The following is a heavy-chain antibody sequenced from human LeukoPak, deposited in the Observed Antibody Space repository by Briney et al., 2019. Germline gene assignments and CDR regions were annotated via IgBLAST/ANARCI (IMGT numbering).Heavy chain of an antibody. D-gene: IGHD3-3*01. V-gene: IGHV1-69*13. CDR2: ITPMVGPA. J-gene: IGHJ3*01. CDR1: GGTFSTHA. CDR3: ERGNWSDAFDV. Sequence: SVKVSCKTSGGTFSTHAISWVRQVPGQGLEWMGGITPMVGPANYAQKFQDRVTITADESTGTAYLDLTSLTSEDTAIYYCERGNWSDAFDVWGQGTLVTVSS.